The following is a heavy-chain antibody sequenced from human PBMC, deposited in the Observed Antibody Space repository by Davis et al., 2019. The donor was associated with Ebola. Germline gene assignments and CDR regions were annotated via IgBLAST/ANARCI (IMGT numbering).Heavy chain of an antibody. D-gene: IGHD5-12*01. J-gene: IGHJ4*02. CDR1: GFTFSSHW. V-gene: IGHV3-74*01. Sequence: GESLKISCAASGFTFSSHWLHWVRQAPGKGLVWVSRINSDSSSRSYADSVKGRFTISRDNAKNTLYLQMNSLRAEDAAVYYCASSIVATIADYWGQGTLVTVSS. CDR2: INSDSSSR. CDR3: ASSIVATIADY.